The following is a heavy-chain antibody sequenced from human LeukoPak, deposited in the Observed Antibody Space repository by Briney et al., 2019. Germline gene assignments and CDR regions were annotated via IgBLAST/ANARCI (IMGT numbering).Heavy chain of an antibody. J-gene: IGHJ3*01. D-gene: IGHD1-14*01. CDR3: ARVKTTTWGAFDY. Sequence: GRSRRLSCAVSGFTFDDYALHWVRLLPVKGLEWVSSITWNSDRLRYADSVKGRFTISRDNTKNSLYLEMKSLTIEDTALYYCARVKTTTWGAFDYWGPGTMVTVSS. CDR1: GFTFDDYA. CDR2: ITWNSDRL. V-gene: IGHV3-9*01.